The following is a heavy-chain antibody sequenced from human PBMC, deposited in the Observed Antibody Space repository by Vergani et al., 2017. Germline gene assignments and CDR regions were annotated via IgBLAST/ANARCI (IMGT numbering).Heavy chain of an antibody. CDR2: MNPNSGNT. CDR3: AGWVGGHADYYYYCMDV. Sequence: QVQLVQSGAEVKKPGASVTVSCKASGYTFTSYDINWVRQATGQGLEWMGWMNPNSGNTGYAQKFHGRVTMTRNTSISTAYMGLSSLRSEDTAVYYCAGWVGGHADYYYYCMDVWGKGP. V-gene: IGHV1-8*01. CDR1: GYTFTSYD. J-gene: IGHJ6*03. D-gene: IGHD1-26*01.